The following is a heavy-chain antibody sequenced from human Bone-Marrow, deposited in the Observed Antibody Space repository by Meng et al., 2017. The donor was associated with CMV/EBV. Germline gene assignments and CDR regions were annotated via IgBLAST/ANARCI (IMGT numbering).Heavy chain of an antibody. CDR1: GFTFSNFG. CDR3: AREGVPAARYNWFDP. J-gene: IGHJ5*02. CDR2: ISYDGSIK. D-gene: IGHD2-2*01. V-gene: IGHV3-30*12. Sequence: GGSLRLSCAASGFTFSNFGMHWVRQAPGKGLEWVAFISYDGSIKYYADSVKGRFTFSRDNSKNALYLRMNSLRAEDTAVYYCAREGVPAARYNWFDPWGQGTLVTVSS.